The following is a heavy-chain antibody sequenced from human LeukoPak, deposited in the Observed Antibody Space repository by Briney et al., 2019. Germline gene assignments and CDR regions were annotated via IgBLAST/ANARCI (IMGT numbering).Heavy chain of an antibody. CDR1: GYTFTACY. V-gene: IGHV1-2*02. CDR2: INPNSGDT. D-gene: IGHD2-2*01. Sequence: ASVKVSCKASGYTFTACYLHWVRQAPGQGLEWMGWINPNSGDTNYAQKFQGRVTMTRDTSITTAYMELSRLTSDDTAIYYCARDRMGDCATTSCYLAYWGQGTLVTVSS. J-gene: IGHJ4*02. CDR3: ARDRMGDCATTSCYLAY.